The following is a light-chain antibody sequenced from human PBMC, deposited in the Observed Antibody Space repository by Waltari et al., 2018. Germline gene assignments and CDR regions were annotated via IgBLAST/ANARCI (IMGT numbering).Light chain of an antibody. CDR1: QSISSY. J-gene: IGKJ5*01. CDR3: QQSYSTHSIT. V-gene: IGKV1-39*01. CDR2: AAS. Sequence: DIQITQSPSSLSASVGDRVTITCRASQSISSYLIWYQQKPGKAPELMIYAASCLQSGGPSRFSGSRSGTEFTLTISSLQPEDFATYYCQQSYSTHSITFGQGTRLEIK.